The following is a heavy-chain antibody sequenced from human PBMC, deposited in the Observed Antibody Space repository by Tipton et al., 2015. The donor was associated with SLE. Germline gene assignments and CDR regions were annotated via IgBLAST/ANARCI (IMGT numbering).Heavy chain of an antibody. D-gene: IGHD3-10*01. V-gene: IGHV1-2*02. CDR1: GYTFTGYY. Sequence: QSGPEVKKPGASVKVSCKASGYTFTGYYMHWVRQAPGQGLEWMGWINPNSGGTNYAQKFQGRVTMTRDTSISTAYMELRSLRSDDTAVYYCARAPSQGSPFAEYFQHWGQGTLVTVSS. J-gene: IGHJ1*01. CDR3: ARAPSQGSPFAEYFQH. CDR2: INPNSGGT.